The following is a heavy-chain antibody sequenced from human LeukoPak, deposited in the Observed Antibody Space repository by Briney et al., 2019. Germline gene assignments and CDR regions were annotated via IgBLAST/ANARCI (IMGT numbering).Heavy chain of an antibody. J-gene: IGHJ4*02. CDR3: ARDQFSGYDSSGSPFDY. V-gene: IGHV3-7*01. CDR2: IKQDGGEK. D-gene: IGHD3-22*01. Sequence: GGSLRLSCAASGFTFSSYWMSWVRQAPGKGLEWVANIKQDGGEKYYVDSVKGRFTISRDNAKNSLYLQMNSLRAEDTAVYYCARDQFSGYDSSGSPFDYWGQGTLVTVSS. CDR1: GFTFSSYW.